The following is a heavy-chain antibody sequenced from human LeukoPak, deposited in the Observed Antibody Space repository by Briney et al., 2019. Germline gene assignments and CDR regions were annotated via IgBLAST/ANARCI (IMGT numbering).Heavy chain of an antibody. D-gene: IGHD5-24*01. CDR1: GYTFTSYG. CDR3: AREMATIVVAFDI. J-gene: IGHJ3*02. CDR2: ISAYNGNT. V-gene: IGHV1-18*01. Sequence: GASVKVSCKASGYTFTSYGISWVRQAPGQGLEWMGWISAYNGNTNYAQKFQGRVTMTRDMSTSTVYMELSSLRSEDTAVYYCAREMATIVVAFDIWGQGTMVTVSS.